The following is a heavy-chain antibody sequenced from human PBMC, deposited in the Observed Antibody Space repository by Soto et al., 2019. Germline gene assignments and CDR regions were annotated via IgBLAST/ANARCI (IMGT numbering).Heavy chain of an antibody. D-gene: IGHD2-15*01. Sequence: QVLLVQSGAEVKKPGASVKVSCKASGYTFISYGFSWVRQAPGQGLEWMGWISAYNGNTNYAQKLQGRVTMTTDTSRSTAYMELRSLRSDDTAVYYCARVELSCSGGSCFPEGYFQHWGQGTLVTVSS. CDR1: GYTFISYG. V-gene: IGHV1-18*01. CDR3: ARVELSCSGGSCFPEGYFQH. J-gene: IGHJ1*01. CDR2: ISAYNGNT.